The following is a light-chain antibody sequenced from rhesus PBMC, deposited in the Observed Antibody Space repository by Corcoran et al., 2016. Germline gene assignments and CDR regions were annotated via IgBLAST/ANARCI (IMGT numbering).Light chain of an antibody. CDR3: QHYYDNPYS. CDR2: EAS. Sequence: DIQMTQSPSALSASVGDRVTISCRASQNIYINLAWYQQKPGKAPKLLIYEASSLQTGIPSRFSGIVYVTDFSLTISSLQPEDSASYYCQHYYDNPYSFGQGTKVDIK. V-gene: IGKV1S8*01. CDR1: QNIYIN. J-gene: IGKJ2*01.